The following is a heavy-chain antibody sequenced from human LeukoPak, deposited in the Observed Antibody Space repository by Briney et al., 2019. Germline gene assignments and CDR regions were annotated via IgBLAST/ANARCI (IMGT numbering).Heavy chain of an antibody. D-gene: IGHD5-18*01. V-gene: IGHV4-59*08. CDR3: ARHIHSRYSYVPGDSFDI. J-gene: IGHJ3*02. CDR2: IYYSGST. Sequence: SETLSLTCPVSGGSISSKYWSCVRQPPGKGLEWIGYIYYSGSTSYNPSLKSRVTISVDTSKDQFSLKLSSVTAADTALHYCARHIHSRYSYVPGDSFDIWGQGTMVTVSS. CDR1: GGSISSKY.